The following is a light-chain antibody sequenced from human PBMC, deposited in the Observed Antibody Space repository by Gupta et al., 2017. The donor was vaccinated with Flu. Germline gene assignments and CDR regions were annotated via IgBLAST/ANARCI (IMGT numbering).Light chain of an antibody. CDR3: SSYTRTDTRV. Sequence: QSALTQPASVSGSPGQSITLSCTRTSSDIGGYNYVSWYKHHPGKAPKLMLYEVNNRPSGVSNRFSGSKSGNTASLTISGLQTEDEAEYYCSSYTRTDTRVFGGGTKLTVL. CDR1: SSDIGGYNY. J-gene: IGLJ3*02. V-gene: IGLV2-14*01. CDR2: EVN.